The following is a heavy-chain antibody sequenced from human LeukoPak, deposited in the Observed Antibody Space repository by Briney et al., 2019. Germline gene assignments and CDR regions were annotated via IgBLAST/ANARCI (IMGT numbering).Heavy chain of an antibody. D-gene: IGHD3-10*01. Sequence: SETLSLTCTVSGGSISSSSYYWGWIRQPPGKGLEWIGSIYYSGSTYYNPSLKSRVTISVDTSKNQYSLKLSSVTAADTAVYYCARPGYYYGSGSHHLFDYWGQGTLVTVSS. CDR1: GGSISSSSYY. J-gene: IGHJ4*02. V-gene: IGHV4-39*01. CDR2: IYYSGST. CDR3: ARPGYYYGSGSHHLFDY.